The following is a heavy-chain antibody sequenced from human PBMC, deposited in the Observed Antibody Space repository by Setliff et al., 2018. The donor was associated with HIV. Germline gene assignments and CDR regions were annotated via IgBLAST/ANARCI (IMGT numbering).Heavy chain of an antibody. Sequence: ASVKVSCAASGFTFSNYSMNWVRQAPGKGLEWVSYISSSSSTIYYADSVKGRFTISRDKAKNSLYLQMNSLRAEDTAVYYCASGYGGVWGQGTLVTVSS. CDR1: GFTFSNYS. CDR3: ASGYGGV. CDR2: ISSSSSTI. V-gene: IGHV3-48*01. D-gene: IGHD4-17*01. J-gene: IGHJ4*02.